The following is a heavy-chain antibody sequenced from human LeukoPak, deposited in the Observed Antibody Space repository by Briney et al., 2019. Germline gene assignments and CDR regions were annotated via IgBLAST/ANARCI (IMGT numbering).Heavy chain of an antibody. Sequence: SVKVSCKASGGTFSSYAISWVRQAPGQGLEWMGGIIPIFGTANYAQKLQGRVTMTTDTSTSTAYMELRSLRSDDTAVYYCAREEGRIATDDAFDIWGQGTMVTVSS. CDR1: GGTFSSYA. D-gene: IGHD2-15*01. CDR3: AREEGRIATDDAFDI. J-gene: IGHJ3*02. V-gene: IGHV1-69*05. CDR2: IIPIFGTA.